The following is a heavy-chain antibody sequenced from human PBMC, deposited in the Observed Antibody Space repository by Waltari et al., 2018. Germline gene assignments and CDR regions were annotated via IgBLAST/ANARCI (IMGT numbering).Heavy chain of an antibody. CDR1: GASISSATYF. CDR3: ARDSLHYSGYDCVFDC. CDR2: IYPSGTT. V-gene: IGHV4-61*02. D-gene: IGHD5-12*01. Sequence: QVQLQESGPGLVKPSQTLSLTCTVSGASISSATYFWSWIRQPAGKGLEWIGRIYPSGTTNYNPSLKSRVTISVDTSKNQFSLKLGSVTAADTAVYYCARDSLHYSGYDCVFDCWGQGTLIIVSS. J-gene: IGHJ4*02.